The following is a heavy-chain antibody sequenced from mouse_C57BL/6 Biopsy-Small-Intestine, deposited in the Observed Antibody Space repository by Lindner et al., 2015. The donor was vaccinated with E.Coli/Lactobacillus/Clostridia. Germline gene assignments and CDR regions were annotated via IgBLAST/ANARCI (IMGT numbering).Heavy chain of an antibody. J-gene: IGHJ2*01. D-gene: IGHD2-4*01. CDR2: IYPGDGDT. V-gene: IGHV1-80*01. CDR3: ARFYDYEGFDY. Sequence: VQLQESGAELVKPGASVKISCKASGYAFSSYWMNWVKQRPGKGLEWIGQIYPGDGDTNYNGKFKGKATLTADKSSSTAYMQLSSLTSEDSAVYFCARFYDYEGFDYWGQGTTLTVSS. CDR1: GYAFSSYW.